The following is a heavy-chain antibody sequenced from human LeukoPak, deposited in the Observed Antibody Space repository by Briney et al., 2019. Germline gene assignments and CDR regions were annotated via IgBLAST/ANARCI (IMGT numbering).Heavy chain of an antibody. V-gene: IGHV3-30*02. Sequence: GGSLRLSCAPSGFTFDSYAMHWVRQAPGKGLEWVAFIPYDGSNKYYADSVKGRFTISRDNSKNTLYLQMNSLRAEDTAVYHCAKVGGSSWSFFFDYWGQGTLVTVSS. CDR1: GFTFDSYA. CDR2: IPYDGSNK. J-gene: IGHJ4*02. CDR3: AKVGGSSWSFFFDY. D-gene: IGHD6-13*01.